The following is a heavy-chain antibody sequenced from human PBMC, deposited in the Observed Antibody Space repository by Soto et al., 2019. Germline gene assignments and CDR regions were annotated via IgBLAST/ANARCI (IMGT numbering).Heavy chain of an antibody. V-gene: IGHV3-11*01. D-gene: IGHD3-22*01. Sequence: QVHLVESGGGLVKPGGSLRLSCAASGFAFSAYYMSWIRQAPGKGLEWLSYISESGTTIYYADSVKGQFTISRDNAKNSLYLQMNSLRAEDTAVYYCTRSDYDTSGYTDYWGQGTLVTVSS. J-gene: IGHJ4*02. CDR2: ISESGTTI. CDR3: TRSDYDTSGYTDY. CDR1: GFAFSAYY.